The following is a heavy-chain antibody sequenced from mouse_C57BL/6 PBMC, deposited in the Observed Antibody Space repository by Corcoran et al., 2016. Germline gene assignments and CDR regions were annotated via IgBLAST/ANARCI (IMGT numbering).Heavy chain of an antibody. CDR3: AREEIWYYYGRVPYFDY. CDR1: GYTFTDYY. CDR2: INPNNGGT. Sequence: EVQLQQSGPELVKPGASVKISCKASGYTFTDYYMNWVKQSHGKSLEWIGDINPNNGGTSYNQKFKGKATLTVDKSSSTAYMELRSLTSEDSAVYYCAREEIWYYYGRVPYFDYWGQGTTLTVSS. V-gene: IGHV1-26*01. D-gene: IGHD1-1*01. J-gene: IGHJ2*01.